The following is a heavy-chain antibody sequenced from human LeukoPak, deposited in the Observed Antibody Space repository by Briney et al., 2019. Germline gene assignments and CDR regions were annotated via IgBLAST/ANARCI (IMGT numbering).Heavy chain of an antibody. CDR1: GFTFRSYA. D-gene: IGHD2-2*01. CDR2: IKSKTDGGTT. Sequence: PGGSLRLSCAASGFTFRSYAMSWVRQAPGKGLEWVGRIKSKTDGGTTDYAAPVKGRFTISRDDSKNTLYLQMNSLKTEDTAVYYCTTNGLVVPAAIPGWGAFDIWGQGTMVTVSS. CDR3: TTNGLVVPAAIPGWGAFDI. J-gene: IGHJ3*02. V-gene: IGHV3-15*01.